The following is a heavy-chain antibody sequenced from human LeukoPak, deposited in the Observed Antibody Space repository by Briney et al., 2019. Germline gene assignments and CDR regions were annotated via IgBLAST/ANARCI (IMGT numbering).Heavy chain of an antibody. CDR2: ISSSSSYI. CDR3: ARVLVNDFWSGYYLWGEYYFDY. V-gene: IGHV3-21*01. D-gene: IGHD3-3*01. CDR1: GFTFSNAW. J-gene: IGHJ4*02. Sequence: GGSLRLSCAASGFTFSNAWMNWVRQAPGKGLEWVSSISSSSSYIYYADSVKGRFTISRDNAKNSLYLQMNSLRAEDTAVYYCARVLVNDFWSGYYLWGEYYFDYWGQGTLVTVSS.